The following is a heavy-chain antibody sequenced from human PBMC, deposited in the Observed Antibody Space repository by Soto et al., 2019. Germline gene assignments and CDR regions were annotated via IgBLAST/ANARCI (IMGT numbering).Heavy chain of an antibody. Sequence: QVQLQESGPGLVKPSGTLSLTCAVSGGSISSSNWWSWVRQPPGKGLEWIGEIYHSGSTNYNPSLKSPVTISVDKSKNHFALKLSSVTAADTAVYYCARRFTVRGVIMISYYYYGMDVWGQGTTVTVSS. CDR3: ARRFTVRGVIMISYYYYGMDV. CDR1: GGSISSSNW. D-gene: IGHD3-10*01. CDR2: IYHSGST. V-gene: IGHV4-4*02. J-gene: IGHJ6*02.